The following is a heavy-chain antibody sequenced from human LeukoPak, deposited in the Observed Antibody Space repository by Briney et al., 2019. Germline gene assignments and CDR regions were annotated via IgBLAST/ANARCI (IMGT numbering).Heavy chain of an antibody. Sequence: SETLSLTCTVSGGSISSGGYYWSWIRQHPGKGLEWIGYIYYSGSTYYNPSLKSRVTISVDTSKNQFSLKLTSVTAADTAVFYCARLSGSPHPPFDYWGQGTLVTVSS. D-gene: IGHD1-26*01. CDR1: GGSISSGGYY. CDR2: IYYSGST. J-gene: IGHJ4*02. CDR3: ARLSGSPHPPFDY. V-gene: IGHV4-61*08.